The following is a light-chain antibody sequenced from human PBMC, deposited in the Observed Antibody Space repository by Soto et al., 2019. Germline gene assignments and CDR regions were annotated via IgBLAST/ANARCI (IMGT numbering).Light chain of an antibody. J-gene: IGKJ5*01. CDR3: QQSYNSLPIT. CDR2: AAS. CDR1: RSISSY. Sequence: DIQVTQPLASLSACLGDRVTMTCRASRSISSYLNWYQQKPGKAPDLLIYAASTLQSGVPSRFSGRGSGTDFTLTISSLQPEDFATYYCQQSYNSLPITFGQRTRLEI. V-gene: IGKV1-39*01.